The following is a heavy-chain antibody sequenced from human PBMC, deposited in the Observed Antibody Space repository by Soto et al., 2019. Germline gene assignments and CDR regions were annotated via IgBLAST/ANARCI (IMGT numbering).Heavy chain of an antibody. CDR1: GGSFSGYY. Sequence: QVQLQQWGAGLLKPSETLSLTCAVYGGSFSGYYWSWIRQPPGKGLEWIGEINHSGSSNYNTALESRHSKSVDTSKNHFSLEGRSVTAAYTAVYYCARAKGYGANSWLDSWGQGNLVTVSS. J-gene: IGHJ5*01. CDR3: ARAKGYGANSWLDS. D-gene: IGHD4-17*01. CDR2: INHSGSS. V-gene: IGHV4-34*01.